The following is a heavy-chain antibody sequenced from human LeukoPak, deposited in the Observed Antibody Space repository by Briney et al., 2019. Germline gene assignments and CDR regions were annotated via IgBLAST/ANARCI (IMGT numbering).Heavy chain of an antibody. J-gene: IGHJ6*04. CDR2: MSYDGSNK. CDR1: GFTFSSYA. Sequence: GGSLRLSCAASGFTFSSYAMHWVRQAPGKGLEWVAVMSYDGSNKYYADSVKGRFTISRDNSKNTLYLQMNSLRAEDTAVYYCATGNAEGEKYYYYGMDVWGKGTTVTVSS. V-gene: IGHV3-30-3*01. CDR3: ATGNAEGEKYYYYGMDV. D-gene: IGHD1-1*01.